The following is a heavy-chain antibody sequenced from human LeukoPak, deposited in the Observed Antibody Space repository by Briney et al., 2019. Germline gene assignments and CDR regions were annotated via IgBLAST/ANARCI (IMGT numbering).Heavy chain of an antibody. CDR1: GYTFTSCY. V-gene: IGHV1-46*01. D-gene: IGHD3-22*01. Sequence: VASVKVSCKASGYTFTSCYMYWVRQAPGQGLEWMGIINPNRGSTSYAQKFQGRVTMTRDMSTSTVYMELSSLRSEDTAVYYCATGGHVRVYDSSAYYGHYWGQGTLVTVSS. CDR2: INPNRGST. CDR3: ATGGHVRVYDSSAYYGHY. J-gene: IGHJ4*02.